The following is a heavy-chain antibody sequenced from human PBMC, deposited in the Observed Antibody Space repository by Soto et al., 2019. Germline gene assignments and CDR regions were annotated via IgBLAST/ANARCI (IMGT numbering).Heavy chain of an antibody. CDR1: EYTFTSYA. D-gene: IGHD1-1*01. CDR2: INAGSGDS. Sequence: GASVKDSCKASEYTFTSYAIHWLRQAPGQSLEWMGWINAGSGDSKYSQKFQGQVTISVDSSISTAYLQWSSLKASDTAIYYCARAPYNHNDGDFDFWGQGTLVTVS. J-gene: IGHJ4*02. CDR3: ARAPYNHNDGDFDF. V-gene: IGHV1-3*01.